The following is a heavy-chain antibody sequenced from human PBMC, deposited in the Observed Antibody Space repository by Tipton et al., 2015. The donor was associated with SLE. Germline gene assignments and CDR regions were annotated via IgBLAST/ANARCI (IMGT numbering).Heavy chain of an antibody. CDR2: IKQDGSGK. Sequence: SLRLSCAASGFTFSSYWMSWVRQAPGKGLEWVANIKQDGSGKYYVDSVKGRFTISRDNAKNSLYLQMHSLRAEDTAVYYCARTITTGEFDYWGQGTLVTVSS. CDR3: ARTITTGEFDY. D-gene: IGHD3-16*01. CDR1: GFTFSSYW. J-gene: IGHJ4*02. V-gene: IGHV3-7*03.